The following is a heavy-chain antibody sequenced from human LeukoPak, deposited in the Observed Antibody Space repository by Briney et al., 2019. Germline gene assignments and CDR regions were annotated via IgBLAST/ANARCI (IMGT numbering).Heavy chain of an antibody. Sequence: GGSLRLSCAASGFTFSSYAMSWVRQAPGKGLEWVSALYSGGSTYYADSVKGRFTISRDNSKNTLFLQMNTLRTADTAVYYCARAEPWFGELFPDYWGQGTLVTVSS. CDR1: GFTFSSYA. D-gene: IGHD3-10*01. CDR2: LYSGGST. CDR3: ARAEPWFGELFPDY. J-gene: IGHJ4*02. V-gene: IGHV3-23*05.